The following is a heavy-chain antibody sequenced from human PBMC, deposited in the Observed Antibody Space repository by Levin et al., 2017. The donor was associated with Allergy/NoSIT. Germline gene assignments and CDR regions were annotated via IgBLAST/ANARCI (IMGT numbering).Heavy chain of an antibody. CDR2: IYYSGSA. J-gene: IGHJ6*02. CDR1: GGSISSASYY. D-gene: IGHD2/OR15-2a*01. Sequence: SQTLSLTCTVSGGSISSASYYWAWIRQPPGKGLEWIGSIYYSGSAYYNPSLKTRLTISVDTSKNQFSLRLNSVTAADTAVYYCAGEPNSPYYYYYGLDVWGQGTTVTVSS. V-gene: IGHV4-39*07. CDR3: AGEPNSPYYYYYGLDV.